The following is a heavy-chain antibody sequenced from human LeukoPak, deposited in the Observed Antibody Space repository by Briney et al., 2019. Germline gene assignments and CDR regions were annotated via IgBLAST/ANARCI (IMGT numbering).Heavy chain of an antibody. CDR3: ARAMGSPTLDYYYYMDV. CDR2: INLNSGNT. CDR1: GYTFTRYD. Sequence: ASVKVSCTASGYTFTRYDINWVRQATGQGLEWMGWINLNSGNTGYAQKFQGRVTITRDTSIRTAYMEVSSLRSEDTAVYYCARAMGSPTLDYYYYMDVWXKGTTVTVSS. V-gene: IGHV1-8*03. D-gene: IGHD5-24*01. J-gene: IGHJ6*03.